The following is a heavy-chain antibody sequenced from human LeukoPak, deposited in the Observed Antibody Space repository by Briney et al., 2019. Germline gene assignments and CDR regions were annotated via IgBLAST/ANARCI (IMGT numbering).Heavy chain of an antibody. D-gene: IGHD4-17*01. CDR3: ARDLGWVGTNSHYGDYLVTGMDV. V-gene: IGHV3-7*03. J-gene: IGHJ6*02. CDR2: INQDGSEK. Sequence: AGGSLRLSCAASGITFSRFWMSWVRQAPGKGLQWVANINQDGSEKHYVDSVKGRFTISRDNAENSLYLQMNSLRAEDTAVYYCARDLGWVGTNSHYGDYLVTGMDVWGQGTTVTVSS. CDR1: GITFSRFW.